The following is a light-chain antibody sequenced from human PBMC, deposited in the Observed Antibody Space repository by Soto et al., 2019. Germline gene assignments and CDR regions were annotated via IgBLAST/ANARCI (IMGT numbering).Light chain of an antibody. J-gene: IGLJ1*01. CDR3: SSYTISNTLPFV. CDR2: EVT. V-gene: IGLV2-14*01. CDR1: RRDVGGYNY. Sequence: QSALTQPASVSGSPGQSITISCTGTRRDVGGYNYVSWYQQYPGKSPKLLIYEVTHRPSGVSNRFSGSKSGNTASLTISALQAEDEADYYCSSYTISNTLPFVFGTGTKLTVL.